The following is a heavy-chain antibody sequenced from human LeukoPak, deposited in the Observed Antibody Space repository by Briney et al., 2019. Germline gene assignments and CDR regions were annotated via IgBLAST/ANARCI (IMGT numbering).Heavy chain of an antibody. CDR2: VSPYSGHA. CDR1: NYTFTRYT. D-gene: IGHD3-10*01. V-gene: IGHV1-18*01. CDR3: ARDLRWFGESLGYYYGMDV. J-gene: IGHJ6*02. Sequence: ASVKVSCKASNYTFTRYTINWVRQAPGQGLEWMGSVSPYSGHANYAQKLQGRVTMTTDTSTSTAYMELRSLRSDDTAVYYCARDLRWFGESLGYYYGMDVWGQGTTVTVSS.